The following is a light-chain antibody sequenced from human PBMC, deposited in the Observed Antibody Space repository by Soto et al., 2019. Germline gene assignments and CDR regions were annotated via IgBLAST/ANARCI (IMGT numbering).Light chain of an antibody. V-gene: IGLV2-8*01. CDR1: SSDVGGDNY. Sequence: QSSLTQPPSASGSFGQSGTISCTGTSSDVGGDNYVSWYQQHPGKAPKLMIYEVSERHSGVPDRFSGSKSGNTASLTVSGLQADDEADYYCSSYSGINYHYVFGTGTKVTVL. CDR2: EVS. CDR3: SSYSGINYHYV. J-gene: IGLJ1*01.